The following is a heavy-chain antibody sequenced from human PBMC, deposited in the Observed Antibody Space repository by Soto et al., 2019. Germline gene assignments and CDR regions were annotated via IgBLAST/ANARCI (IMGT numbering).Heavy chain of an antibody. V-gene: IGHV1-8*01. CDR2: MNPNSGNT. CDR3: ARDIVVVVAETFYYYYGMDV. CDR1: GYTFTSYD. J-gene: IGHJ6*02. D-gene: IGHD2-15*01. Sequence: QVQLVQSGAEVKKPGASVKVSCKASGYTFTSYDINWVRQATGQGREWMGWMNPNSGNTGYAQKCQGRVTMTRNTSISTAYMELSSLRSEDTAVYYCARDIVVVVAETFYYYYGMDVWGQGTTVTVSS.